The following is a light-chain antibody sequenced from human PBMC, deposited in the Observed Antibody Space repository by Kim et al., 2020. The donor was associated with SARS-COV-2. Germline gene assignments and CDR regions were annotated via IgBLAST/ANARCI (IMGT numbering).Light chain of an antibody. CDR3: QSYDSSLSGWV. CDR1: ISNIGAGYD. CDR2: GNS. Sequence: QRVTLSCTGSISNIGAGYDVHWYQQLPGTAPKLLIYGNSNRPSGVPDRFSGSKSGTSASLAITGLQAEDEADYYCQSYDSSLSGWVFGGGTKLTVL. V-gene: IGLV1-40*01. J-gene: IGLJ3*02.